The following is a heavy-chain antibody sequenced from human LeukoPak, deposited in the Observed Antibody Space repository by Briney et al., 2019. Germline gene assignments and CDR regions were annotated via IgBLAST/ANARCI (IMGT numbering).Heavy chain of an antibody. D-gene: IGHD6-13*01. J-gene: IGHJ4*02. Sequence: GESLKISCKGSGYSFTSYWIGWVRQRPGKGLEWMGIIYPGDSDTRYSASVQGQVTISADKSISTAYLQWSSLKASDTAMYYCARRPGYSSSWRFDYWGQGTLVTVSS. CDR3: ARRPGYSSSWRFDY. CDR1: GYSFTSYW. V-gene: IGHV5-51*01. CDR2: IYPGDSDT.